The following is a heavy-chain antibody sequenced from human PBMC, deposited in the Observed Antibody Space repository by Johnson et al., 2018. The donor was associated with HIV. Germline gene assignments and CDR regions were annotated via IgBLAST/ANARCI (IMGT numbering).Heavy chain of an antibody. CDR2: ISYDGSNK. J-gene: IGHJ3*02. D-gene: IGHD1-1*01. Sequence: QVQLVESGGGVVQPGRSLRLSCAASGFTFSSYAMHWVRQAPGKGLEWVAVISYDGSNKYYADSVKGRVTISRDNSKNTLYLQMNSLRAEDTAVYYCAKELRTTGAFDIWGQGTMVTVSS. CDR3: AKELRTTGAFDI. V-gene: IGHV3-30-3*01. CDR1: GFTFSSYA.